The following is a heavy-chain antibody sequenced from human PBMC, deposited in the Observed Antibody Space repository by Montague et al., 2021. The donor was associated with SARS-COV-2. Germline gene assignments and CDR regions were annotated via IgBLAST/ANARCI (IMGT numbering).Heavy chain of an antibody. Sequence: SETLSLTCTVSGVSISSYYWTWIRQPPGKGLEWIGFIYYSGSTNXNPSLKSRVTISVDTSKNQFSLKLSSVTAADMAVYYCAKQALTRYCTSTTCFGAAFDIWGQGTMVTVSS. J-gene: IGHJ3*02. D-gene: IGHD2-2*01. V-gene: IGHV4-59*08. CDR3: AKQALTRYCTSTTCFGAAFDI. CDR1: GVSISSYY. CDR2: IYYSGST.